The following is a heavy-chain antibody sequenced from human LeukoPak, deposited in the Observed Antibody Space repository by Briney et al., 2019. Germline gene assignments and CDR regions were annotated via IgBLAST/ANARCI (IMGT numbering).Heavy chain of an antibody. CDR3: ARVAHPKYYYYYMDV. J-gene: IGHJ6*03. CDR1: GLTFSSYW. CDR2: INSDGSST. Sequence: PGGSLRLSCAASGLTFSSYWMHWVRQAPGKGLVWVSRINSDGSSTSYAVSVKGRFTISRDNAKNTLYLQMNSLRAEDTAVYYCARVAHPKYYYYYMDVWGKGTTVTVSS. V-gene: IGHV3-74*01.